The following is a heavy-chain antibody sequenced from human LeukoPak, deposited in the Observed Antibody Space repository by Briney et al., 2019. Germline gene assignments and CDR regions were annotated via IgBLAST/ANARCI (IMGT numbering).Heavy chain of an antibody. Sequence: PSETLSLTCTVSGGSISSYYWSWIRQPPGKGLEWIGYIYYSGSTNYNPSLKSRVTISVDTSKNQFSLKLSSVTAADTAVYYCARVPLGDILTEGGYYYYMDVWGKGTTVTISS. V-gene: IGHV4-59*01. D-gene: IGHD3-9*01. CDR2: IYYSGST. J-gene: IGHJ6*03. CDR3: ARVPLGDILTEGGYYYYMDV. CDR1: GGSISSYY.